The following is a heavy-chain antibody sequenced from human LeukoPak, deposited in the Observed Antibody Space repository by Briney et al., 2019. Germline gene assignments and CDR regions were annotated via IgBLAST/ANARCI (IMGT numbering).Heavy chain of an antibody. D-gene: IGHD3-22*01. V-gene: IGHV3-30*02. CDR3: AKERDYYDSSGPAYYFDY. CDR1: GFTFSSYG. Sequence: SGGSLRLSCAASGFTFSSYGMHWVRQAPGKGLEWVAFIRYDGSNKYYADSVKGRFTIPRDNSKNTLYLQMNSLRAEDTAVYYCAKERDYYDSSGPAYYFDYWGQGTLVTVSS. CDR2: IRYDGSNK. J-gene: IGHJ4*02.